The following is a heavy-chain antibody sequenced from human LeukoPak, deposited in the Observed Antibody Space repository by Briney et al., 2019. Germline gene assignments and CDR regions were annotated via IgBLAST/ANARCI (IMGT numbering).Heavy chain of an antibody. V-gene: IGHV1-46*01. CDR3: ARVRDDAFDI. CDR1: GYSFTRYY. CDR2: VNPSGGST. J-gene: IGHJ3*02. D-gene: IGHD3-10*01. Sequence: ASVNVSCKASGYSFTRYYIHWVRQAPGQGLEWMGIVNPSGGSTTYAQKFQGRVTMTRDTSTSTVYMELSSLRSEDTAVYYCARVRDDAFDIWGQGTMVTVSS.